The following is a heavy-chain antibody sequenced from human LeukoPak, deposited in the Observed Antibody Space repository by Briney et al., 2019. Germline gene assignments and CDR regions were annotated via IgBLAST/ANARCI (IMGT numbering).Heavy chain of an antibody. CDR3: ARIVIAVTGRDWFDP. Sequence: GGSLRLSCAASGFTFSIHWMTWVRQAPGKGLEWVAHIKHDGSDKYYVDSVKGRFSISRDNAKNSLYLQMTSLRAEDTAVYYCARIVIAVTGRDWFDPWGQGTLVTASS. V-gene: IGHV3-7*04. J-gene: IGHJ5*02. CDR1: GFTFSIHW. D-gene: IGHD6-19*01. CDR2: IKHDGSDK.